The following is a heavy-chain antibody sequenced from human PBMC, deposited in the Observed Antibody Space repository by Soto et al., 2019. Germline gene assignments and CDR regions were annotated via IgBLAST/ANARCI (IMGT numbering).Heavy chain of an antibody. Sequence: VVLLKFPWKPSGGYLASHGVAGVSQMPGKGLEWMGIIHPGDSDTRYSPSFHGQVTISVDKSIRTAYLQWNSLKASDTAMYYCARRWSSDVFDIWGQGTMVTVSS. CDR3: ARRWSSDVFDI. V-gene: IGHV5-51*01. CDR2: IHPGDSDT. D-gene: IGHD1-26*01. CDR1: GGYLASHG. J-gene: IGHJ3*02.